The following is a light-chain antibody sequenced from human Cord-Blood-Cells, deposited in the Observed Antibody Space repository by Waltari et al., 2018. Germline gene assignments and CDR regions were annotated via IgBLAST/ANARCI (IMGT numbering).Light chain of an antibody. CDR2: DVS. V-gene: IGLV2-14*01. Sequence: QSALTQPASVSGSPGQSITISCTGTSSDVGGYNYVSWYQQHPVKAPTLMIYDVSNRPSGVSTRFSGSKSGNTASLTISGLQAEDEADYYCSSYTSSSTPWVFGGGTKLTVL. CDR1: SSDVGGYNY. J-gene: IGLJ3*02. CDR3: SSYTSSSTPWV.